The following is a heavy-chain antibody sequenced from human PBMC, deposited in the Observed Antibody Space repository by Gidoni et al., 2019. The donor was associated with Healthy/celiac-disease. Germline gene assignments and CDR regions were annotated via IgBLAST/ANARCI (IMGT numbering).Heavy chain of an antibody. Sequence: QVQLVQSGAEVKKPGASVQVSCKASGYTFTSYDINWVRQATGQGLEWMGWMNPNSGNTGYAKKFQGRVTMNRNTSIRTAYMELSSLRSEDTAVYYCARGEAAAGGFDYGGQGTLVTVSS. D-gene: IGHD6-13*01. V-gene: IGHV1-8*01. CDR1: GYTFTSYD. CDR3: ARGEAAAGGFDY. CDR2: MNPNSGNT. J-gene: IGHJ4*02.